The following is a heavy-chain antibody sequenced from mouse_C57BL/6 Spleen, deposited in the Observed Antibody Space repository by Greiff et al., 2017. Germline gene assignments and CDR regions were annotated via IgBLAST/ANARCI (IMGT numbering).Heavy chain of an antibody. V-gene: IGHV1-82*01. CDR2: IYPGDGDT. J-gene: IGHJ4*01. CDR1: GYAFSSSW. D-gene: IGHD3-2*02. Sequence: VQLQQSGPELVKPGASVKISCKASGYAFSSSWMNWVKQRPGKGLEWIGRIYPGDGDTNYNGKFKGTATLTADKSSSTAYMQLSSLTSEDSAVYFCARQDSSGYRAMDYWGQGTSVTVSS. CDR3: ARQDSSGYRAMDY.